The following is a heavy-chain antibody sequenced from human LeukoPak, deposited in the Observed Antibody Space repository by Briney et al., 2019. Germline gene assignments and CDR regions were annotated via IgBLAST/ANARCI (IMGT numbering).Heavy chain of an antibody. D-gene: IGHD3-10*01. V-gene: IGHV3-30*02. CDR3: AKDHLWFGVYYFDY. CDR1: GFTFSSYG. CDR2: IRYDGSNK. J-gene: IGHJ4*02. Sequence: GGSLRLSCAASGFTFSSYGVHWVRQAPGKGLEWVAFIRYDGSNKYYADSVKGRFTISRDNSKNTLYLQMNSLRAEDTAVYYCAKDHLWFGVYYFDYWGQGTLVTVSS.